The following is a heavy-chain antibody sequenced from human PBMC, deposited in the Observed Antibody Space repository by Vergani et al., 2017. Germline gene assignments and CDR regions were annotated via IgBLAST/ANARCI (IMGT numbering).Heavy chain of an antibody. V-gene: IGHV4-38-2*01. CDR1: RFSVSSGYD. J-gene: IGHJ5*02. CDR2: IYYRGRT. D-gene: IGHD6-19*01. CDR3: ARHAQPIALAGSILDSNWLDP. Sequence: QIKLQESGPGLVKASETLSLTCGVSRFSVSSGYDWGWIRQPPGKGLEWIGAIYYRGRTDYSPSLKNRVTISMDTSRNQFSLHLRSVTAADTAVYYCARHAQPIALAGSILDSNWLDPWGPGTLVTVSS.